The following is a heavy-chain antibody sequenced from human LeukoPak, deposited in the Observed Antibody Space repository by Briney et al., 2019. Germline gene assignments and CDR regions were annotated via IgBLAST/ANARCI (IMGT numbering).Heavy chain of an antibody. CDR2: ISSSGSTM. CDR1: GFTFSDYY. CDR3: AIYPTHIRYIVATM. J-gene: IGHJ4*02. Sequence: GGSLRLSCAASGFTFSDYYMSWIRQAPGKGLEWVSYISSSGSTMYYADSVKGRFTISRDNAKNSLYLQMNSLRAEDTAVYYCAIYPTHIRYIVATMWGQGTLVTVSS. V-gene: IGHV3-11*01. D-gene: IGHD5-12*01.